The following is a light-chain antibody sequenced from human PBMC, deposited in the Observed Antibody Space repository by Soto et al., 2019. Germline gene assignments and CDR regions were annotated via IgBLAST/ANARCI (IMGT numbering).Light chain of an antibody. CDR3: QQLNSYPIT. Sequence: DIQMTQSPSTLAASVGDRLTITCRASQSITNWLAWYQQKPGKAPKLLIYDASSLKSGVPSRFSGSGSGTEFTLTISSLQPEDFATYYCQQLNSYPITFGQGTRLEIK. V-gene: IGKV1-5*01. CDR1: QSITNW. CDR2: DAS. J-gene: IGKJ5*01.